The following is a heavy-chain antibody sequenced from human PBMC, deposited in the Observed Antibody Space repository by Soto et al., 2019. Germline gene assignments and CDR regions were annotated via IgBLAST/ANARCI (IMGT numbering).Heavy chain of an antibody. D-gene: IGHD3-22*01. V-gene: IGHV1-46*01. CDR3: AKADYYDGSGFYYDY. Sequence: QVQLVQSGAEVKKPGASMKVSCKASGYIFANHYIHWVRQAPGQGLEWMGIINPSGGSTNYLQKFQGRVNMTRYTSTSTVYMELSSLRSEDNAVYCCAKADYYDGSGFYYDYWGQGTLVTVYS. J-gene: IGHJ4*02. CDR1: GYIFANHY. CDR2: INPSGGST.